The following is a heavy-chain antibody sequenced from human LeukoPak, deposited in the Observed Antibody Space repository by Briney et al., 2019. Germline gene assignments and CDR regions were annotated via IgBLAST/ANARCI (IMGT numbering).Heavy chain of an antibody. D-gene: IGHD3-16*01. CDR3: AREISRFGI. V-gene: IGHV3-66*01. CDR1: GFPVSSCNY. CDR2: IYTGGTT. J-gene: IGHJ4*02. Sequence: GGSLRLSCAASGFPVSSCNYMNWVRQAPRKGLEWVSGIYTGGTTYYTDSVKGRFTISRDNPNNTLYLQMHSLRAEDTAVYYCAREISRFGIWGQGTLVTVSS.